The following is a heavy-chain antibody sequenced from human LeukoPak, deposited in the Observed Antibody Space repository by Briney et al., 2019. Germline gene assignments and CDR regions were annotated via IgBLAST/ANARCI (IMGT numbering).Heavy chain of an antibody. CDR2: INDNGKEK. CDR1: GLTFRTYW. D-gene: IGHD3-10*01. CDR3: ATSVPGFGELLDS. J-gene: IGHJ5*01. V-gene: IGHV3-7*03. Sequence: GGSLRLSCTASGLTFRTYWVTWVRQAPGKGLGWVANINDNGKEKYYVDFVKGRFSISRDNAKNSVYLQMNSLRVEDTAIYYCATSVPGFGELLDSWGHGALVTVSS.